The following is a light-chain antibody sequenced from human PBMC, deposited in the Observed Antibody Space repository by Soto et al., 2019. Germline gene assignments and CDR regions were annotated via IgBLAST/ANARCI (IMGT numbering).Light chain of an antibody. CDR3: QQYHNWPLT. V-gene: IGKV3-15*01. J-gene: IGKJ5*01. Sequence: EMVMTQSPAILSVSPGESATLSCRASQSVSGYLDWFQQKPGQAPGLLIYGASTRATGLPARFSGSGSGTEFTLTISSLQSEDFAVYYCQQYHNWPLTFGQGTRLEIK. CDR2: GAS. CDR1: QSVSGY.